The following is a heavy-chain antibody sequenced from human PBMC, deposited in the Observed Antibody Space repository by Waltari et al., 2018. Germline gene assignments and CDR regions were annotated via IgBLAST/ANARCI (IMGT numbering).Heavy chain of an antibody. V-gene: IGHV3-66*02. CDR1: GFNVSRKY. D-gene: IGHD3-3*01. CDR2: IYSGDTT. J-gene: IGHJ4*02. CDR3: AREKPTSDDFWSGREYYFDY. Sequence: EVQLVESGGGLVQPGGSLRLSCAVSGFNVSRKYMRWVRQAPGKGLEWISVIYSGDTTYYADSVRGRFTLSRDKSKNTFFLQMDSLRVEDTAIYYCAREKPTSDDFWSGREYYFDYWGQGTLVTVSS.